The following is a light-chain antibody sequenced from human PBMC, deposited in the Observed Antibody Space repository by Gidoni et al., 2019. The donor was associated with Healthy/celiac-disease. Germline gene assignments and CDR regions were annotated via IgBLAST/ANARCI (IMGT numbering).Light chain of an antibody. Sequence: IQMTQFTPSLSASVGDRVTITCLASQSISSYLNWYQQKPGKAPKLLIYAASSWQSGVPSRFSGSGSGTDFTLTISSLQPEDFAAYYCQQGYSTPRTFGQGTKVEIK. CDR2: AAS. CDR3: QQGYSTPRT. V-gene: IGKV1-39*01. J-gene: IGKJ1*01. CDR1: QSISSY.